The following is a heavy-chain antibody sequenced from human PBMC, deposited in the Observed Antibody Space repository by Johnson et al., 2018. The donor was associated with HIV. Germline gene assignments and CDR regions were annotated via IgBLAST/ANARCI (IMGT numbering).Heavy chain of an antibody. V-gene: IGHV3-30*04. CDR2: ISYDGSNK. CDR1: GFTFSSYA. J-gene: IGHJ3*02. Sequence: QVQLVESGGGVVQPGRSLRLSCAASGFTFSSYAMHWVRQAPGKGLEWVAVISYDGSNKYYADSVKGRFTISRANSKNTLYLQMNSLRAEDTAVYYCASDPLTAARWGPMNGGAFDIWGQGTMVTVSS. D-gene: IGHD6-6*01. CDR3: ASDPLTAARWGPMNGGAFDI.